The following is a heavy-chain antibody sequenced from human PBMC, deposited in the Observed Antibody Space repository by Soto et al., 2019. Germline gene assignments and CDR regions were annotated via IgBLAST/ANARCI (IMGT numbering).Heavy chain of an antibody. CDR1: GGIFSSYA. Sequence: QEQLVQSGAEVKKPGSSVKVSCKASGGIFSSYAISWVRQAPGQGLEWMGGIIPIFGTANYAQKFQGRVTITADESTNTAYMDLSSLKSEDTAIYYCARGGSGDVLCNEFWGQGTLGTGSS. CDR2: IIPIFGTA. V-gene: IGHV1-69*01. D-gene: IGHD2-15*01. CDR3: ARGGSGDVLCNEF. J-gene: IGHJ4*02.